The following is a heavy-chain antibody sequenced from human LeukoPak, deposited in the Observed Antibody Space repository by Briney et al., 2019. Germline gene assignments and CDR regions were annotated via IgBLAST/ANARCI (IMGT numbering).Heavy chain of an antibody. CDR2: INPSGGST. D-gene: IGHD3-22*01. CDR1: GYTFTSYY. V-gene: IGHV1-46*01. J-gene: IGHJ1*01. CDR3: AREAYYDSSGYTAGYFQH. Sequence: GAPVKVSCKASGYTFTSYYMHWVRQAPGQGLEWMGIINPSGGSTGYAQKFQGRVTMTRDTSTSTVYMELSSLRSEDTAVYYCAREAYYDSSGYTAGYFQHWGQGTLVTVSS.